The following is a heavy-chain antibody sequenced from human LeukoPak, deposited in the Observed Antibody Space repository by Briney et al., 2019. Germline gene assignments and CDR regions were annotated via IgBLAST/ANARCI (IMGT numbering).Heavy chain of an antibody. CDR3: ARDGFKLLWFGELLYLRSYYFDY. V-gene: IGHV1-46*01. Sequence: ASVKVSCKASGYTFTSYGINWVRQAPGQGLEWMGIINPSGGSTSYAQKFQGRVTMIRDTSTSTVYMELSSLRSEDTAVYYCARDGFKLLWFGELLYLRSYYFDYWGQGTLVTVSS. CDR2: INPSGGST. D-gene: IGHD3-10*01. CDR1: GYTFTSYG. J-gene: IGHJ4*02.